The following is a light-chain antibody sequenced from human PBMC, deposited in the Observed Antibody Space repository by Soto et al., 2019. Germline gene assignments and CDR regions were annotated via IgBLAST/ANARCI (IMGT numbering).Light chain of an antibody. Sequence: ALTQPASVSGSPGQSITISCTGTSSDVGTYNLVSWYQQHPGKAPKLIIYEGSKRPSGVSTRFSGSKAGNTASLTISGLQAEDEADYYCCSYASGSTPLYVFGTGTKVTVL. CDR1: SSDVGTYNL. CDR2: EGS. V-gene: IGLV2-23*01. CDR3: CSYASGSTPLYV. J-gene: IGLJ1*01.